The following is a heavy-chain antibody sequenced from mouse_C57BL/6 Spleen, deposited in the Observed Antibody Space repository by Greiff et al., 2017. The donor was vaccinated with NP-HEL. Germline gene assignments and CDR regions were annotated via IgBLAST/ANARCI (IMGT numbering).Heavy chain of an antibody. D-gene: IGHD2-5*01. Sequence: DVHLVESGGGLVKPGGSLKLSCAASGFTFSSYAMSWVRQTPEKRLEWVATISDGGSYTYYPDNVKGRFTISRDNAKNNLYLQMSHLKSEDTAMYYCARSNYRFFAYWGQGTLVTVSA. J-gene: IGHJ3*01. CDR3: ARSNYRFFAY. V-gene: IGHV5-4*01. CDR1: GFTFSSYA. CDR2: ISDGGSYT.